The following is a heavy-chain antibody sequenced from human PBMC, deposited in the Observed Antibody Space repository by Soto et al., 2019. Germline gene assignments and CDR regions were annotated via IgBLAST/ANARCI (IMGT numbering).Heavy chain of an antibody. Sequence: GASVKVSCKASSYTFTSYWIGWVRQMPGKGLEWMGRIDPSDSYTNYSPSFQGHVTISADKSISTAYLQWSSLKASDTAMYYCARHLAPWGQGTLVTVSS. J-gene: IGHJ5*02. CDR3: ARHLAP. V-gene: IGHV5-10-1*01. CDR1: SYTFTSYW. CDR2: IDPSDSYT.